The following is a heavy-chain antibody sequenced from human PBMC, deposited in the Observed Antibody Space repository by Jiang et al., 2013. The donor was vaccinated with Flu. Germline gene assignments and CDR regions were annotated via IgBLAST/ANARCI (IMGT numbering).Heavy chain of an antibody. J-gene: IGHJ4*02. CDR3: TTTYCRAGSCSSVAFGY. D-gene: IGHD2-15*01. Sequence: GGLVQPGGSLRLSCSASGFTFSNAWMNWVRRAPGKGLEWVGRVRSTTDGGTEEYAAPVKGRFTISRDDSKNTVYLQMNSLKTEDTAVYYCTTTYCRAGSCSSVAFGYWGQGTLVNVSS. V-gene: IGHV3-15*07. CDR1: GFTFSNAW. CDR2: VRSTTDGGTE.